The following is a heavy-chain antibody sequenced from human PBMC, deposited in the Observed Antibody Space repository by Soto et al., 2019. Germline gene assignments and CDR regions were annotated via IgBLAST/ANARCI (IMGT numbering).Heavy chain of an antibody. CDR1: GFTFSYHN. J-gene: IGHJ5*02. D-gene: IGHD3-10*01. CDR3: AREWVPPPVRGWDP. CDR2: IGNSGSAM. Sequence: PGGSLRLSCATSGFTFSYHNMNWVRKAPGKGLEWISYIGNSGSAMYYADSVKGRFTVSRDNARNSLYLQLNSLRAEGTAVYYCAREWVPPPVRGWDPGARGPLVPV. V-gene: IGHV3-48*01.